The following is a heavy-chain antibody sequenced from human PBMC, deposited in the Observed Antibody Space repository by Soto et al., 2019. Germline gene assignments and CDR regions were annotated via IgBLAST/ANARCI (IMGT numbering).Heavy chain of an antibody. Sequence: GESLKISCKGSGYSFTSYWIGWVRQMPGKGLEWMGIIYPGDSDTRYSPSFQGQVTISADKSISTAYLQWSSLKASDTAMYYCARPKPEGRGGDRNDAFDIWGQGTMVTVSS. CDR3: ARPKPEGRGGDRNDAFDI. D-gene: IGHD2-21*02. J-gene: IGHJ3*02. CDR1: GYSFTSYW. CDR2: IYPGDSDT. V-gene: IGHV5-51*01.